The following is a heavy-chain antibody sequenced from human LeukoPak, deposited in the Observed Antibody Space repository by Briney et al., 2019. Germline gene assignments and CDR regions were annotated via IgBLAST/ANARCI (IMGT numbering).Heavy chain of an antibody. J-gene: IGHJ3*02. Sequence: SETLSLTCTVSGGSISSYYWSWIRQPAGKGLEWIGRIYTSGSTNYNPSLKSRVTMSVDTSKNQFSLKLSSVTAADTAAYYCARGGHYGSGSYSSDAFDIWGQGTMVTVSS. CDR3: ARGGHYGSGSYSSDAFDI. CDR2: IYTSGST. V-gene: IGHV4-4*07. D-gene: IGHD3-10*01. CDR1: GGSISSYY.